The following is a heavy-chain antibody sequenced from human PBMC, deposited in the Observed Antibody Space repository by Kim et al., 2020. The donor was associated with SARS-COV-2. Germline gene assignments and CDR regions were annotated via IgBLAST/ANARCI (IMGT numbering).Heavy chain of an antibody. CDR3: ARSTGKNWFDP. CDR2: T. D-gene: IGHD1-1*01. V-gene: IGHV1-8*01. J-gene: IGHJ5*02. Sequence: TGYAQKFQGRVTMTRNTSISTAYMGLSSLRSEDTAVYYCARSTGKNWFDPWGQGTLVTVSS.